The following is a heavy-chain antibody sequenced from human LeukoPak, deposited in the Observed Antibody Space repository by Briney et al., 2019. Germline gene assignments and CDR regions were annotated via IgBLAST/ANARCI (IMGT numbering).Heavy chain of an antibody. D-gene: IGHD4-17*01. J-gene: IGHJ4*02. V-gene: IGHV4-39*01. Sequence: PSETLSLTCTVSGGSISSSSYYWGWIRQPPGKGLEWIGSIYYSGSTYYDPSLKSRVTISVDTSKNQFSLKLSSVTAADTAVYYCARQSYGDYVFDYWGQGTLVTVSS. CDR3: ARQSYGDYVFDY. CDR2: IYYSGST. CDR1: GGSISSSSYY.